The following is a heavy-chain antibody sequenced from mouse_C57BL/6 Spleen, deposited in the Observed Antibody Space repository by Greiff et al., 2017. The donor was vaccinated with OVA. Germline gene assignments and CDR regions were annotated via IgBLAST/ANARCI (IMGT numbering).Heavy chain of an antibody. V-gene: IGHV1-4*01. CDR1: GYTFTSYT. D-gene: IGHD1-1*01. CDR3: ARYFVTTIDYYAMDY. J-gene: IGHJ4*01. Sequence: QVHVKQSGAELARPGASVKMSCKASGYTFTSYTMHWVKQRPGQGLEWIGYINPSSGYTKYNQKFKDKATLTADKSSSTAYMQLSSLTSEDSAVYYCARYFVTTIDYYAMDYWGQGTSVTVSS. CDR2: INPSSGYT.